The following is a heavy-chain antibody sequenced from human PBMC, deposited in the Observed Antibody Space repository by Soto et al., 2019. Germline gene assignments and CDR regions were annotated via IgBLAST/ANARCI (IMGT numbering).Heavy chain of an antibody. D-gene: IGHD4-17*01. CDR1: GYTFTSYA. J-gene: IGHJ4*02. CDR3: ARGATTVTTWGFDY. CDR2: INAGNGNT. Sequence: QVQLVQSGAEVKKPGASVKVSCKASGYTFTSYAMHWVRQAPGQRLEWMGWINAGNGNTKYSQKFQGRVTITRDTSASTAYMELSSLRSEDTAVYSCARGATTVTTWGFDYWGQGTLVTVSS. V-gene: IGHV1-3*01.